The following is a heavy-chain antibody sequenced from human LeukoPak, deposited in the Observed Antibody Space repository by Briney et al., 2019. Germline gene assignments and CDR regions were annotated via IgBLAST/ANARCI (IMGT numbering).Heavy chain of an antibody. D-gene: IGHD3-22*01. V-gene: IGHV3-30*18. CDR1: GFTFSSYG. CDR3: AKDLYYHDSSGYAFSYSYDY. J-gene: IGHJ4*02. Sequence: GGSLRLSCAASGFTFSSYGMHWVRQAPGKGLEWVAVISYDGSNKYYADSVKGRFTISRDNSKNTLYLQMNSLRAEDTAVYYCAKDLYYHDSSGYAFSYSYDYWGQGTLVTVSS. CDR2: ISYDGSNK.